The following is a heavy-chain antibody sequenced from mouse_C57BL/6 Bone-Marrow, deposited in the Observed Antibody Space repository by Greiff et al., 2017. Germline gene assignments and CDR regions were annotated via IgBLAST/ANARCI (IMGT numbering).Heavy chain of an antibody. CDR3: ARVSRDFDV. CDR1: GFTFSSYA. Sequence: EVMLVESGGGLVKPGGSLKLSCAASGFTFSSYAMSWVRQTPEKRLEWVATISDGGSYTYYPDNVKGRFTISRDNAKNNLYLQMSHLKSEDTAMYYCARVSRDFDVWGTGTTVTGSS. V-gene: IGHV5-4*03. J-gene: IGHJ1*03. CDR2: ISDGGSYT.